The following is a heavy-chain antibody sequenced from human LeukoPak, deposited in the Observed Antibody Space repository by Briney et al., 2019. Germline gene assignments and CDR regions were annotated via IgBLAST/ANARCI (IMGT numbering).Heavy chain of an antibody. V-gene: IGHV3-74*01. CDR2: ISTDARTI. CDR3: ASWPVGWYGEDS. J-gene: IGHJ4*02. CDR1: GFAFSTNW. Sequence: GGSLRLSCAASGFAFSTNWMHWVRQAPGKGLVWVSHISTDARTITYADFVKGRFTISRDNAKNTLYLQMNSLRVEDTAVYYCASWPVGWYGEDSWGQGTLVTVSS. D-gene: IGHD6-19*01.